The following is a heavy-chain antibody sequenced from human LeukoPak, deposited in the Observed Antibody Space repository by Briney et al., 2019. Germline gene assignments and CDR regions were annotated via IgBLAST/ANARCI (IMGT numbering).Heavy chain of an antibody. D-gene: IGHD6-13*01. Sequence: GGSLRLSCEASGFTFSTYWMSWVRQAPGKGLEWVANIKQDGSEKYYVDSVKGRFTISRDNAKNSLYPQMNSLRPEDTAMYYCARDSAGNDYWGQGTLSPSPQ. CDR2: IKQDGSEK. J-gene: IGHJ4*02. CDR3: ARDSAGNDY. CDR1: GFTFSTYW. V-gene: IGHV3-7*01.